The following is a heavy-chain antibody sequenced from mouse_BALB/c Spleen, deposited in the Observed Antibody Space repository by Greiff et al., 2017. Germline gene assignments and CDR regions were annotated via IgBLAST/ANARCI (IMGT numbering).Heavy chain of an antibody. J-gene: IGHJ2*01. D-gene: IGHD1-1*01. Sequence: LQQPGSELVRPGASVKLSCKASGYTFTSYWMHWVKQRHGQGLEWIGNIYPGSGSTNYDEKFKSKGTLTVDTSSSTAYMHLSSLTSEDSAVYYCSRWGYGSSYFDYWGQGTTLTVSS. V-gene: IGHV1S22*01. CDR2: IYPGSGST. CDR3: SRWGYGSSYFDY. CDR1: GYTFTSYW.